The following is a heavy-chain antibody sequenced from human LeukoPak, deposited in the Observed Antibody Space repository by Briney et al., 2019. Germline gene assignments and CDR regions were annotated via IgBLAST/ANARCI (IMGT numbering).Heavy chain of an antibody. V-gene: IGHV3-7*01. CDR2: IWPDGSDK. CDR3: GRWGVNAGLDR. D-gene: IGHD3-10*01. Sequence: AGGSLRLSCAASGLTFSDYWMAWLRHAPGKGLEWVANIWPDGSDKYHVHSVRGRFPISRDNAQNSLNLQMNSLRAEDSGVYYCGRWGVNAGLDRWGQGTLVIVSS. CDR1: GLTFSDYW. J-gene: IGHJ5*02.